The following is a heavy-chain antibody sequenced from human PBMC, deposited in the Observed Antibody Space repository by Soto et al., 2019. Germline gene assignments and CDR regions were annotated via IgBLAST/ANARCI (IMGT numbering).Heavy chain of an antibody. CDR3: AKWRLYTSSWPDMDV. D-gene: IGHD6-13*01. CDR2: ISGIGDTT. CDR1: GFTFSSYA. Sequence: GGSLRLSCAASGFTFSSYAMSWVRQAPGKGLEWVSAISGIGDTTYYADSVKGRFTVSRDNSKNTLYLQMNSLRAADTAVFYCAKWRLYTSSWPDMDVWGKGTTVTVSS. J-gene: IGHJ6*03. V-gene: IGHV3-23*01.